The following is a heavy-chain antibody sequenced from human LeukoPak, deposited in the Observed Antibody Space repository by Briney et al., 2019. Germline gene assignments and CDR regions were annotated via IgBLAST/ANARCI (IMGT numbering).Heavy chain of an antibody. Sequence: GGSLRLSCAASGFTFSMSWMAWVRQAPGKGLEWVANIKEDGGEKNYVDSVKGRFTISRDNSKNTLYLQMNSLRAEDTAVYYCAKSVIVDYYYGMDVWGQGTTATVSS. CDR3: AKSVIVDYYYGMDV. J-gene: IGHJ6*02. V-gene: IGHV3-7*03. CDR1: GFTFSMSW. D-gene: IGHD3-22*01. CDR2: IKEDGGEK.